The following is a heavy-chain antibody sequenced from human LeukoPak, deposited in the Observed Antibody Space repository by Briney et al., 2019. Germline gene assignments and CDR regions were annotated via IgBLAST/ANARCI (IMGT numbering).Heavy chain of an antibody. Sequence: SETLSLTCTVSGGSIRTYYWSWIRQPPGKGLEWIGYIYYSGSTNYNPSLKSRVTISVDTSKNQFSLKLSSVAAADTAVYYCARHSPLWFGERAFDIWGQGTMVTVSS. CDR3: ARHSPLWFGERAFDI. CDR1: GGSIRTYY. D-gene: IGHD3-10*01. CDR2: IYYSGST. J-gene: IGHJ3*02. V-gene: IGHV4-59*08.